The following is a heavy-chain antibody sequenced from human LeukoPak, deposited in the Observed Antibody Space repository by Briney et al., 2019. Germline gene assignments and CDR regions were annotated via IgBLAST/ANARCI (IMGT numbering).Heavy chain of an antibody. D-gene: IGHD2-15*01. CDR2: IRSKANSYAT. CDR1: GFTFSGSA. CDR3: TRLHGRSGGSCYSYYYYYMDV. Sequence: GGSLKLSCAASGFTFSGSAMHWVRQASGKGLEWVGRIRSKANSYATAYAASVKGRFTISRDDSKNTAYLQMNSLKTEDTAVYYCTRLHGRSGGSCYSYYYYYMDVWGKGTTVTISS. V-gene: IGHV3-73*01. J-gene: IGHJ6*03.